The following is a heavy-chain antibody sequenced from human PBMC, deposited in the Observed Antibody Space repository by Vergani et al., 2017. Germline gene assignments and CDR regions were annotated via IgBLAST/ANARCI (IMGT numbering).Heavy chain of an antibody. CDR2: ISPGDSDT. CDR1: GYSFTSYW. Sequence: EVQLVQSGAEVKKPGESLKISCKGSGYSFTSYWIGWVRQMPGKGLEWMGIISPGDSDTRYSPSFQGQVTISAAKSISTAYLQWSSLKASDPARYYCGGRAESSGRDGLWDGGQGTLVTGSS. CDR3: GGRAESSGRDGLWD. D-gene: IGHD6-19*01. J-gene: IGHJ4*02. V-gene: IGHV5-51*01.